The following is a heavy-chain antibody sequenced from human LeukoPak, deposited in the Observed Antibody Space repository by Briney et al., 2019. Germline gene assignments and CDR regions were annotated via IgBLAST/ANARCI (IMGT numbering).Heavy chain of an antibody. V-gene: IGHV4-30-4*01. CDR1: GGSLSNGDYY. CDR2: IYHSGTT. Sequence: PSQTPSLTCNISGGSLSNGDYYWSWIRQPPGKGLEWIGYIYHSGTTYYNPSLEGRVTISVDTSRDQFSLKLNSVTAADTAVYYCARAGYYYDSSGYSVWGQGTLVTVSS. J-gene: IGHJ4*02. CDR3: ARAGYYYDSSGYSV. D-gene: IGHD3-22*01.